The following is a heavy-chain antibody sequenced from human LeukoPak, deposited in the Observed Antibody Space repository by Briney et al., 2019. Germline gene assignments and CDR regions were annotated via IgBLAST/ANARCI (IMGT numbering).Heavy chain of an antibody. V-gene: IGHV4-61*02. CDR3: ARDYGDYAWYGAVRYYYYYMDV. CDR2: IYTSGST. CDR1: GGSINSGSYY. J-gene: IGHJ6*03. D-gene: IGHD4-17*01. Sequence: PSETLSLTCNVSGGSINSGSYYWSWIRQPAGKGLEWIGRIYTSGSTNYNPSLKSRVTISVDTSKSQFSLKLSSVTAADTAVYYCARDYGDYAWYGAVRYYYYYMDVWGKGTTVTVSS.